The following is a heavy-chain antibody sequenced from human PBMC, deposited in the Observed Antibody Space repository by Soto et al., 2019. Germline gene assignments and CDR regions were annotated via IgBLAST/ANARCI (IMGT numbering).Heavy chain of an antibody. CDR2: ISTSGSTI. V-gene: IGHV3-48*01. D-gene: IGHD4-17*01. J-gene: IGHJ4*02. CDR3: ARVEGDYEVKPIDY. Sequence: EVQLVESGGGLVQPGGSLRLSCAASGFAFSSYSMTWVRLAPGKGLEWVSHISTSGSTIYYAESVKGRFSVSRDNAKNALYLQMSRLRAEDTAVYFCARVEGDYEVKPIDYWGQGTLVNVSS. CDR1: GFAFSSYS.